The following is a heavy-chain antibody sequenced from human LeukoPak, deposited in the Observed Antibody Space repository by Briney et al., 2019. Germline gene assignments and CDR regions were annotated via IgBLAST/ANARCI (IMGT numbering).Heavy chain of an antibody. V-gene: IGHV4-38-2*02. Sequence: SETLSLTCTVSGYSISSGYYWGWIRRPPGKGLEWIGEINHSGSTNYNPSLKSRVTISVDTSKNQFSLKLSSVTAADTAVYYCASMGFRYSSGSRRDYWGQGTLVTVSS. CDR2: INHSGST. J-gene: IGHJ4*02. CDR3: ASMGFRYSSGSRRDY. D-gene: IGHD6-19*01. CDR1: GYSISSGYY.